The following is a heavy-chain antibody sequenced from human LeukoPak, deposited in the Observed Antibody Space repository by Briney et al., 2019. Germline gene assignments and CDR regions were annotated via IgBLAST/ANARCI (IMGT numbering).Heavy chain of an antibody. D-gene: IGHD4-23*01. CDR1: GGSFSGYY. Sequence: PSETLSLTCAVYGGSFSGYYWSWIRQPPGKGLEWIGSIYHRGDTYYNPSLKSRVSISVDTSKNQFSLKVSSVTAADTAVYYCARDSRGGNSYYFDYWGQGTLVTVSS. V-gene: IGHV4-34*01. CDR2: IYHRGDT. CDR3: ARDSRGGNSYYFDY. J-gene: IGHJ4*02.